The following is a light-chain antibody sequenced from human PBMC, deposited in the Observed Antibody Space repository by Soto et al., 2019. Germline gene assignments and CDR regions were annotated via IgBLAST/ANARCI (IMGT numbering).Light chain of an antibody. CDR3: QTWGTAIHDVV. V-gene: IGLV4-69*01. Sequence: QLVLTQSPSASASLGASVKLTCTLSSGHSSYAIAWHQQQPEKGPRYLMKLNSDGSHSKGDGIPARFSGSSSGTERHLTISSLQSEDEADYYCQTWGTAIHDVVFGGGTKLTVL. J-gene: IGLJ2*01. CDR2: LNSDGSH. CDR1: SGHSSYA.